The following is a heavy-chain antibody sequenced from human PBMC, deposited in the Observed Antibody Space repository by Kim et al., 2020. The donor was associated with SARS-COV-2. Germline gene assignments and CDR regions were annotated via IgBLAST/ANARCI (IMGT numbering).Heavy chain of an antibody. Sequence: SVKVSCKASGGTFSSYAISWVRQAPGQGLEWMGGIIPIFGTANYAQKFQGRVTITADESTSTAYMELSSLRSEDTAVYYCARAPPGITIFGVVTPLGTPSLYYDYGMDVWGQGTTVTVSS. D-gene: IGHD3-3*01. CDR1: GGTFSSYA. CDR3: ARAPPGITIFGVVTPLGTPSLYYDYGMDV. J-gene: IGHJ6*02. CDR2: IIPIFGTA. V-gene: IGHV1-69*13.